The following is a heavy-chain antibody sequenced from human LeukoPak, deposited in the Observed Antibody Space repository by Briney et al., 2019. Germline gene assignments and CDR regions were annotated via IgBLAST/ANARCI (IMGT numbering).Heavy chain of an antibody. D-gene: IGHD3-22*01. CDR1: GYSISSGYY. CDR2: IYHSGST. CDR3: ARGSSGYYFDY. V-gene: IGHV4-38-2*02. Sequence: SETLSLTCTVSGYSISSGYYWGWIRQPPGKGLEWIGSIYHSGSTYYNPSLKSRVTISVDTSKNQFSPKLSSVTAADTAVYYCARGSSGYYFDYWGQGTLVTVSS. J-gene: IGHJ4*02.